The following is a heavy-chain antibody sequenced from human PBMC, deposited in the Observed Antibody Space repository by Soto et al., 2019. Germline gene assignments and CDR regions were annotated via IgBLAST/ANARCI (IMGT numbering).Heavy chain of an antibody. CDR1: GGPINNSSFY. Sequence: SETLSLTCTVSGGPINNSSFYWGWVRQPPGKRLEWIGSIYYSGSAYYNPSLKSRLTISVDTSKNQFSLNLSSVTAADTAVYFCARRPLVRGIIPYYFDSWGQGTLVTVSS. CDR2: IYYSGSA. J-gene: IGHJ4*02. CDR3: ARRPLVRGIIPYYFDS. V-gene: IGHV4-39*01. D-gene: IGHD3-10*01.